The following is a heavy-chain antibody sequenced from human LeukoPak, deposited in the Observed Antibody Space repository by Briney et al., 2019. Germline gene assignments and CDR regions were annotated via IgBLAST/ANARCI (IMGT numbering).Heavy chain of an antibody. CDR1: GYTFTSYE. Sequence: GASVKVSCKASGYTFTSYEINWVRQATGHGLEWMGWMNPDSGDTACAQKFQGRITMTRSTSITTAYMELSSLRSEDTAVYYCARGLGSYDSSELTWPMISFWGQGTQVTVSS. CDR2: MNPDSGDT. V-gene: IGHV1-8*01. CDR3: ARGLGSYDSSELTWPMISF. J-gene: IGHJ4*02. D-gene: IGHD3-22*01.